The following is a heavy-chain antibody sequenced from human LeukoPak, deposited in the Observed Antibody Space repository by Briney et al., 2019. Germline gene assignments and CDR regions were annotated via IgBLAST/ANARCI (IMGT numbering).Heavy chain of an antibody. J-gene: IGHJ4*02. CDR2: IIPIFDTA. CDR1: GGTLISHA. Sequence: ASVNVSCKASGGTLISHAISWVRQAPGQGLEWMGGIIPIFDTANYAQKFQGRATNTSDESTRTAYMELSSLRSEDTAVYYCARDPPENWGQGTLVTVSS. V-gene: IGHV1-69*13. CDR3: ARDPPEN.